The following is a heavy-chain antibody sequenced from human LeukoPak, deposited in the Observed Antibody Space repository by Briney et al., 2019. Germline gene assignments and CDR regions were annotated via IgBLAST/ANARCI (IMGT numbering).Heavy chain of an antibody. CDR3: AVSLHSSWYPLVDY. Sequence: ASVKVSCKASGYTFTSYAMHWVRQAPGQRLEWMGWINAGNGNTKYSQKFQGRVTITRDTSASTAYMELSSLRSEDTAVYYCAVSLHSSWYPLVDYWGQGTLVTVSS. V-gene: IGHV1-3*01. CDR2: INAGNGNT. D-gene: IGHD6-13*01. CDR1: GYTFTSYA. J-gene: IGHJ4*02.